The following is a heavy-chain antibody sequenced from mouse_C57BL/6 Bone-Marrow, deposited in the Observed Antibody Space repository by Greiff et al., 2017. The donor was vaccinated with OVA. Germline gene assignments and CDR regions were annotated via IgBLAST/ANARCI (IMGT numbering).Heavy chain of an antibody. CDR3: AIYGPVYGSIDY. J-gene: IGHJ2*01. CDR2: LHPSDSDT. CDR1: GYTFTSYW. D-gene: IGHD1-1*01. V-gene: IGHV1-74*01. Sequence: QVQLQQPGAELVKPGASVKVSCKASGYTFTSYWMHWVKQRPGQGLEWIGRLHPSDSDTNYNQKFKGKATLTVDKSSSTAYMQLSSLTSEDSAVYYCAIYGPVYGSIDYWGQGTTLTVSS.